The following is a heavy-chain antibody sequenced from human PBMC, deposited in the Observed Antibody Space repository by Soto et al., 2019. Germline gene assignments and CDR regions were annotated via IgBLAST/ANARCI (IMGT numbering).Heavy chain of an antibody. J-gene: IGHJ4*02. D-gene: IGHD3-9*01. CDR2: ISSSSSYI. Sequence: GGSLRLSCAASGFTFSSYSMNWVRQAPGKGLEWASSISSSSSYIYYADSVKGRFTISRDNAKNSLYLQMNSLRAEDTAVYYCATRTRTYDILTGPFDYWGQGTLVTVSS. CDR3: ATRTRTYDILTGPFDY. CDR1: GFTFSSYS. V-gene: IGHV3-21*01.